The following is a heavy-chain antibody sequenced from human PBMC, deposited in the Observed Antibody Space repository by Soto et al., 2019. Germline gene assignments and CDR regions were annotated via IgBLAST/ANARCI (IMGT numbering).Heavy chain of an antibody. J-gene: IGHJ6*02. D-gene: IGHD3-3*01. V-gene: IGHV1-46*01. Sequence: QVQLVQSGAEVKKPGASVKVSCKASGYTFTSYYMHWVRQAPGQGLEWMGIINPSGGSTSYAQKFQRRVTMTRDTSTSTVYMELSSLRSEDTAVYYCARVGFSEDYYDGMDVWGQGTTVTVSS. CDR2: INPSGGST. CDR1: GYTFTSYY. CDR3: ARVGFSEDYYDGMDV.